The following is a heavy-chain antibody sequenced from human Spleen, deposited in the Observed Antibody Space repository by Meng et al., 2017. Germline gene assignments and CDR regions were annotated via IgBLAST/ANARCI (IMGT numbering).Heavy chain of an antibody. J-gene: IGHJ4*02. CDR3: ANYGSGGLDY. CDR1: GGSISSYY. CDR2: IYYSGST. Sequence: GSLRLSCTVSGGSISSYYWSWIRQPPGKGLEWIGYIYYSGSTNYNPSLKSRVTISVDRSKNQFSLKLTSVTAADTAVYYCANYGSGGLDYWGRGTLVTVSS. V-gene: IGHV4-59*01. D-gene: IGHD3-10*01.